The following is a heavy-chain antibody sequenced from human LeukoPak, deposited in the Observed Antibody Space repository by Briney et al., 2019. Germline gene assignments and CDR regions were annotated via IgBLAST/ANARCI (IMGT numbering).Heavy chain of an antibody. CDR2: IWYDGSNK. CDR3: ARDCTNGVCYGTDFDY. J-gene: IGHJ4*02. D-gene: IGHD2-8*01. CDR1: GFTFSSYG. Sequence: GGSLRLSCAASGFTFSSYGMHWVRQAPGKGLEWVAVIWYDGSNKYYADSVKGRFTISRDNSKNTLYLQMNSLRAEDTAVYYCARDCTNGVCYGTDFDYWGQGTLVTVSP. V-gene: IGHV3-33*01.